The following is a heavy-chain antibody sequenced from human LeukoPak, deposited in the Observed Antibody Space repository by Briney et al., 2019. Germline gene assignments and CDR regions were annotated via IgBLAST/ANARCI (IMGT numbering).Heavy chain of an antibody. D-gene: IGHD7-27*01. CDR1: GFTFSSYG. J-gene: IGHJ6*03. CDR2: IRYDGSNK. Sequence: GRSLRLSCAASGFTFSSYGMHWVRQAPGKGLEWVAVIRYDGSNKYYADSVKGRFTISRDNSKNTLYLQMNSLRAEDTAVYYCARAGAGALTGVHYYYYMDVWGKGTTVTVSS. CDR3: ARAGAGALTGVHYYYYMDV. V-gene: IGHV3-33*01.